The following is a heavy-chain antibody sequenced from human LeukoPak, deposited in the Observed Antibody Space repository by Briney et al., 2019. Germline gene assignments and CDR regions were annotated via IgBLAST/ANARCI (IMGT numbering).Heavy chain of an antibody. CDR1: GFTFSSYS. Sequence: PGGSLRLSCAASGFTFSSYSMNWVRQAPGKGLEWVSYISSSSSTIYYADSVKGRFTISRDNAKNSLYLQMNSLRAEDTAVYYCARVRPVAGTDYWGQGTLVTVSS. J-gene: IGHJ4*02. CDR3: ARVRPVAGTDY. CDR2: ISSSSSTI. V-gene: IGHV3-48*01. D-gene: IGHD6-19*01.